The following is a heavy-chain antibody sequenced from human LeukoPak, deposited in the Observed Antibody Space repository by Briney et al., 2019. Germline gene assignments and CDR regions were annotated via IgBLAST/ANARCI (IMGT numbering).Heavy chain of an antibody. Sequence: SETLSLTCAVYGGSFSGYYWSWIRQPPGKGREWIGEINHSGSTNYNPSLKSRVTISVDTSKNQFSLKLSSVTAADTAVYYGARGRIVARGGSVMDVWGKGTTVTVSS. D-gene: IGHD1-26*01. V-gene: IGHV4-34*01. CDR2: INHSGST. CDR1: GGSFSGYY. J-gene: IGHJ6*03. CDR3: ARGRIVARGGSVMDV.